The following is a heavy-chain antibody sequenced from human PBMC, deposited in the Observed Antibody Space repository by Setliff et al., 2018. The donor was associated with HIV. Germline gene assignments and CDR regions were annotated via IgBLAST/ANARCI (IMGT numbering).Heavy chain of an antibody. CDR2: ISDSGTT. J-gene: IGHJ4*02. D-gene: IGHD6-13*01. CDR3: ARGSLYSSSSCFDY. Sequence: PSETLSLTCTVSGGSISPYYWSWIRQPPGKGLEWIAWISDSGTTNYNPSLKSRVTLSVDTSKNQFSLSLTSVAATDTAMYYCARGSLYSSSSCFDYWGQGTLVTVSS. V-gene: IGHV4-59*08. CDR1: GGSISPYY.